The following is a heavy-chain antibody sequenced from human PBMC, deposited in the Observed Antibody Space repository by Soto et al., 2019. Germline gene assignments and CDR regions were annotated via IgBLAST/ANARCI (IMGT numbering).Heavy chain of an antibody. CDR3: ASWYHDAFDI. D-gene: IGHD1-20*01. V-gene: IGHV3-53*01. Sequence: ARSLRLSCAASGVTVSSNYMSWVRQAPGKGLEWVSVIYSGGSTYYADSVKGRFTISRDNSKNTLYLQMNSLRAEDTAVYYCASWYHDAFDIWGQGTMVTVSS. CDR2: IYSGGST. J-gene: IGHJ3*02. CDR1: GVTVSSNY.